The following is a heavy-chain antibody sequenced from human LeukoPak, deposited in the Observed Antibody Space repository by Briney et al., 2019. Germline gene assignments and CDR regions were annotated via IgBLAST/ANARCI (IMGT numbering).Heavy chain of an antibody. CDR2: IYSGGST. D-gene: IGHD3-10*01. V-gene: IGHV3-53*01. CDR3: ANDYRSGSFHDF. Sequence: GGSLRLSCAASGFTVSSNFMSWVRQAPGKGLEWVSVIYSGGSTYYADSVKGRFTISRHNSKNTLYLQMNTLRAEDTAVYYCANDYRSGSFHDFWGQGTLVTVSS. J-gene: IGHJ4*02. CDR1: GFTVSSNF.